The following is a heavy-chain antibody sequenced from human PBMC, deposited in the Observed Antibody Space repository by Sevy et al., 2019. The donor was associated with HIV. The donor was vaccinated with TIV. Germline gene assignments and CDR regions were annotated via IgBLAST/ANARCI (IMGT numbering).Heavy chain of an antibody. Sequence: ASVKVSCKASGYTFTNYYMHWVRQAPGQGLEWMGIINPSGGSTNYAQKFQGRVTMTRDTSTSTVYMELSSLRSEDTAVHYCARVYYYDYSGPGYWGQGTLVTVSS. J-gene: IGHJ4*02. CDR3: ARVYYYDYSGPGY. V-gene: IGHV1-46*01. D-gene: IGHD3-22*01. CDR1: GYTFTNYY. CDR2: INPSGGST.